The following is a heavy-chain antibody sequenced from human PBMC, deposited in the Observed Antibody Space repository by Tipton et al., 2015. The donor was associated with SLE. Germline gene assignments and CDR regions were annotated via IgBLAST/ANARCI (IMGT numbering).Heavy chain of an antibody. CDR3: AKVSNPHHYFDS. D-gene: IGHD5/OR15-5a*01. Sequence: SLRLSCAASGFTFSTSGMHWVRQAPGKGLEWVAFLRSDGNFNYYADSVKGRFTIFRDNSKNTLYLQMTGLRVDDTAVYFCAKVSNPHHYFDSWGQGTLVTVSS. CDR2: LRSDGNFN. CDR1: GFTFSTSG. V-gene: IGHV3-30*02. J-gene: IGHJ4*02.